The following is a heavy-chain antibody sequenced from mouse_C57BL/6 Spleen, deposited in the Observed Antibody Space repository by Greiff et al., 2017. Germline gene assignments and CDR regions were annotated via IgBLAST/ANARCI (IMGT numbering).Heavy chain of an antibody. CDR1: GFTFTDYY. V-gene: IGHV7-3*01. CDR3: ARRYRYYAMDY. Sequence: DVKLVESGGGLVQPGGSLSLSCAASGFTFTDYYMSWVRQPPGKALEWLGFIRNKANGYTTEYSASVKGRFTISRDNSQSILYLQMNALRAEDSATYYCARRYRYYAMDYWGQGTSVTVSS. CDR2: IRNKANGYTT. J-gene: IGHJ4*01.